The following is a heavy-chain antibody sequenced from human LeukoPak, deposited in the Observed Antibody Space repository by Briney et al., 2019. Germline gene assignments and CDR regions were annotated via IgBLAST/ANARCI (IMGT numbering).Heavy chain of an antibody. CDR1: GGSFSGYY. V-gene: IGHV4-34*01. CDR2: INHSGST. J-gene: IGHJ2*01. D-gene: IGHD4-17*01. Sequence: SETLSLTCAVYGGSFSGYYWSWIRQPPGKGLEWIGDINHSGSTNYNPSLKSRVTISVDTSKNQFSLKLSPVTAADTAVYYCARKISFYGDYAPRYFDLWGRGTLVTVSS. CDR3: ARKISFYGDYAPRYFDL.